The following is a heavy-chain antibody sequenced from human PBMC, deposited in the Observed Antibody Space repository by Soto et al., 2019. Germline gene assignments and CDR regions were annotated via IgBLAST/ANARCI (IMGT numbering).Heavy chain of an antibody. CDR2: IYPGDSDT. D-gene: IGHD3-16*02. CDR3: ARIIAASGTGFDY. J-gene: IGHJ4*02. CDR1: GYTFISYW. V-gene: IGHV5-51*01. Sequence: EVQLVQSGAEMKKPGESLKISCKASGYTFISYWIAWVRQKPGKGLEWMRMIYPGDSDTRYSPSFQGQVTISADKSINTAYLQWSSLEASDTAVYYCARIIAASGTGFDYWGQGTLVAVSS.